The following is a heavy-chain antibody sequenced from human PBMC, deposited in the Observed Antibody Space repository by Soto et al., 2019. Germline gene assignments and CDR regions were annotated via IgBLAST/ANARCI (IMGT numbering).Heavy chain of an antibody. J-gene: IGHJ5*02. CDR2: ISGSGGST. D-gene: IGHD3-16*01. CDR1: GFTFSSYA. V-gene: IGHV3-23*01. Sequence: GGSLRLSCAASGFTFSSYAMSWVRQAPGKGLEWVSAISGSGGSTYYADSVKGRFTTSRDNSKNTLYLQMNSLRAEDTAVYYCAKDHRRGGVSFGWFDPWGQGTLVTVSS. CDR3: AKDHRRGGVSFGWFDP.